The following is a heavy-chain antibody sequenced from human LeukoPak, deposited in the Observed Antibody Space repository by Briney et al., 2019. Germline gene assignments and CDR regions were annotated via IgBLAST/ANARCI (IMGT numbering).Heavy chain of an antibody. Sequence: GGSLRLSCAASEFTFSSYWMSWVRQAPGKGLEWVANIKQDGSEKYYVDSVKGRFTISRDNAKNSLYLQMNSLRVEDTALYYCAKEGIVAVPAAVMDVWGKGTTVTVSS. CDR2: IKQDGSEK. CDR3: AKEGIVAVPAAVMDV. D-gene: IGHD2-2*01. V-gene: IGHV3-7*03. CDR1: EFTFSSYW. J-gene: IGHJ6*04.